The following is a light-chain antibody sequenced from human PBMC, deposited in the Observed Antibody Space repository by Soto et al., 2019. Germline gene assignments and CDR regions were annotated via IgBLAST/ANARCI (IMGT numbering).Light chain of an antibody. J-gene: IGKJ1*01. Sequence: DIQMTQSPSTLSGSVGARVKITCRASPTISSWLAWYQPKPGKAPKLLIYKASTLKSGIPSRFSGSGSGTEFTLTIRSLQPDDFATYYCQRYNSYWTFGQGTKVDIK. CDR1: PTISSW. CDR3: QRYNSYWT. V-gene: IGKV1-5*03. CDR2: KAS.